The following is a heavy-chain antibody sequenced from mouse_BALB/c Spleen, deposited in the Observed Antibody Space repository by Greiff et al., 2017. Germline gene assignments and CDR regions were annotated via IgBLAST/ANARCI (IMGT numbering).Heavy chain of an antibody. CDR2: ISSGGSYT. V-gene: IGHV5-6-4*01. CDR3: TREGNGSDY. Sequence: EVQGVESGGGLVKPGGSLKLSCAASGFTFSSYTMSWVRQTPEKRLEWVATISSGGSYTYYPYSVKGRFTISRDNAKNTLYLQMSSLKSEDTAMYYCTREGNGSDYWGQGTTLTVSS. J-gene: IGHJ2*01. CDR1: GFTFSSYT.